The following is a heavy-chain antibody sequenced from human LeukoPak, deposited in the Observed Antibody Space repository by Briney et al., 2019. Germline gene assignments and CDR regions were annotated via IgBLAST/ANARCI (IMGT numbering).Heavy chain of an antibody. CDR2: ISYDGSNK. J-gene: IGHJ4*02. CDR3: ARGDLRGYYYSY. D-gene: IGHD3-22*01. V-gene: IGHV3-30-3*01. CDR1: GFTFSSYA. Sequence: GRSLRLSCAASGFTFSSYAMHWVRQAPGKGLEWVAVISYDGSNKYYADSVKGRFTISRDNAKNSLFLQMNSLRAEDTAMYYCARGDLRGYYYSYWGQGTLVTVSS.